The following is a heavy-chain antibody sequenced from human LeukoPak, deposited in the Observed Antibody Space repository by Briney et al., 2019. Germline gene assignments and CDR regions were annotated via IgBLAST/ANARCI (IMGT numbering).Heavy chain of an antibody. CDR2: ISTYSSYI. D-gene: IGHD4-11*01. CDR1: GFTFGSYW. CDR3: AKSGGSETSYYYCYMEV. Sequence: GGSLRLSCAASGFTFGSYWMIWVRQSPGRGLEWVSTISTYSSYIYYADSVKGRFTISRDNAQNSLYLQMNSLRAEDTAVYYCAKSGGSETSYYYCYMEVWGKGTTVTVSS. V-gene: IGHV3-21*03. J-gene: IGHJ6*03.